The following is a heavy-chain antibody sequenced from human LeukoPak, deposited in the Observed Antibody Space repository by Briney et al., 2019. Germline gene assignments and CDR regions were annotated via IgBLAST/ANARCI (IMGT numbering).Heavy chain of an antibody. J-gene: IGHJ4*02. D-gene: IGHD3-22*01. V-gene: IGHV3-74*01. CDR3: AKDYYDRSGPYFDN. CDR2: INSDGSST. CDR1: GFTFSSYW. Sequence: GGSLRLSCAASGFTFSSYWMHWVRQAPGKGLVWVSRINSDGSSTSYTDSVKGRFTISRDNAKNTLYLQMNSLRAEDTAVYYCAKDYYDRSGPYFDNWGQGTLVTVSS.